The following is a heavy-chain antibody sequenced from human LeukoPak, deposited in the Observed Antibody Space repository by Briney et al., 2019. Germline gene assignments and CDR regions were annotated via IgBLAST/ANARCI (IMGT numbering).Heavy chain of an antibody. CDR2: ISGSGGGT. Sequence: PGGSLRLSCAASGFTFSSYGMSWVRQAPGKGLEWVSTISGSGGGTYYADSVKGRFTISRDNSKNTLYLQMNSLRVEDTAVYYCATSGDGHYVRWFDTWGQGTLVTVSS. CDR3: ATSGDGHYVRWFDT. V-gene: IGHV3-23*01. J-gene: IGHJ5*02. CDR1: GFTFSSYG. D-gene: IGHD4-17*01.